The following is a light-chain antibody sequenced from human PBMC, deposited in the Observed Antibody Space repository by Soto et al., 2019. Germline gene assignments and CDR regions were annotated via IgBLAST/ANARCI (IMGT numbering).Light chain of an antibody. CDR2: KAP. CDR1: QSINNW. CDR3: QQYNDYSWT. Sequence: DIQMTQSPSTLSASVGDRVTITCRASQSINNWLAWYQQKPGKAPNLRIYKAPNLESGVPSRFSGSGSGTEFTLTISSLQPDDFATYYCQQYNDYSWTFGQGTKVEIK. V-gene: IGKV1-5*03. J-gene: IGKJ1*01.